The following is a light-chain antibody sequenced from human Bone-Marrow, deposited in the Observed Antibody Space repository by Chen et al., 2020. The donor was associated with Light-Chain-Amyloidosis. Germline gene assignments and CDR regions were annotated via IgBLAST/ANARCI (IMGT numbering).Light chain of an antibody. CDR2: DDS. V-gene: IGLV3-21*02. J-gene: IGLJ3*02. CDR3: QVWDRSSDRPV. CDR1: NIGSTS. Sequence: SYVLTQPSSVSVAPGQTPPIACGGNNIGSTSVHWYQQTPGHAPLLVVYDDSDRHSGIPERLSGSNSGNTATLTISRVEAGDEADYYCQVWDRSSDRPVFGGGTKLTVL.